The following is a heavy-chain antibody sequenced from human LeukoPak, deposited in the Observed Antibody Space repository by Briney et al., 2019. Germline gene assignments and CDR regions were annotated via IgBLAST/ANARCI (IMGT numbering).Heavy chain of an antibody. Sequence: GGSLRLSCAASGFTFSSYAMHWVRQAPGKGLEWVAVIWYDGSNKYYADSVKGRFTISRDNSKNTLYLQMNTLRAEDTAVYYCASDPGGVVYFDYWGQGTLVTVSS. CDR1: GFTFSSYA. J-gene: IGHJ4*02. V-gene: IGHV3-33*08. CDR3: ASDPGGVVYFDY. CDR2: IWYDGSNK. D-gene: IGHD2-8*01.